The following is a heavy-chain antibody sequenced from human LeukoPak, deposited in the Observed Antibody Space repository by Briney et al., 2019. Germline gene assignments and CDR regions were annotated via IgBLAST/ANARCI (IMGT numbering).Heavy chain of an antibody. CDR2: IYYSGST. D-gene: IGHD3-3*01. CDR3: ARHWEHNADTYYDFWSVYYYYGMDV. V-gene: IGHV4-59*08. CDR1: GGSISSYY. J-gene: IGHJ6*02. Sequence: SETLSLTCTVSGGSISSYYWSWIRQPPGKGLEWIGYIYYSGSTNYNPSLKSRVTISVDTSKNQFSLKLSSVTAADTAVYYCARHWEHNADTYYDFWSVYYYYGMDVWGQGTTVTVSS.